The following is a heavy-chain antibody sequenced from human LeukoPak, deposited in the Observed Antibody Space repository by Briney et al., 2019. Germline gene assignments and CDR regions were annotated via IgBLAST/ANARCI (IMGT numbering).Heavy chain of an antibody. D-gene: IGHD3-10*01. V-gene: IGHV3-53*01. Sequence: GGSLRLSCTVSGFTVSSNSMSWVRQAPGKGLEWVSFIYSDNTHYSDSVKGRFTISRDNSKNTLYLEVISLTADDTAVYYCAKDDAWLRIGEWSQGTLVTVSS. J-gene: IGHJ4*02. CDR3: AKDDAWLRIGE. CDR1: GFTVSSNS. CDR2: IYSDNT.